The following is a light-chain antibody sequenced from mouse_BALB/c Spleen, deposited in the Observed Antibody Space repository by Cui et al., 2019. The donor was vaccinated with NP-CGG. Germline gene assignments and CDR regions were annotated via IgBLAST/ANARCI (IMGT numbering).Light chain of an antibody. CDR1: TGAVTTSNY. CDR3: ALWYSTHWV. Sequence: HAVVTEESALTTSPGVTVILTCSSSTGAVTTSNYANWVQEKPDHLFTGLIGGTRNRAPGVPVRFSGYLIGDKAALTITGTQNEDDAMYFCALWYSTHWVCGGGTKLTVL. CDR2: GTR. J-gene: IGLJ1*01. V-gene: IGLV2*02.